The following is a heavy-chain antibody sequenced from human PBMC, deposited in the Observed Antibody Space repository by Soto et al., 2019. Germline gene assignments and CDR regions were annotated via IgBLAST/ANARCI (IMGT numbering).Heavy chain of an antibody. J-gene: IGHJ6*02. D-gene: IGHD2-15*01. CDR3: ARVDVVVVAATYPSYYYYYGMDV. CDR1: GGTFSSYA. Sequence: SVKVSCKASGGTFSSYAISWVRQAPGQGLEWMGGIIPIFGTANYAQKFQGRVAITADESTSTAYMELSSLRSEDTAVYYCARVDVVVVAATYPSYYYYYGMDVWGQGTTVTVSS. V-gene: IGHV1-69*13. CDR2: IIPIFGTA.